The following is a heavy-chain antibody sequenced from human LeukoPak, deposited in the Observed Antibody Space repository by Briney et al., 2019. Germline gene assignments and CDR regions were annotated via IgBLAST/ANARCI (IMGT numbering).Heavy chain of an antibody. V-gene: IGHV4-34*01. CDR2: INHSGST. CDR3: ARTKYYYDSSGYYHYYYYYYMDV. CDR1: GGSFSGYY. Sequence: SETLSLTCAVYGGSFSGYYWSWIRQPPGKGLEWIGEINHSGSTNYNPSLKSRVTISVDTSKNQFSLKLSSVTAADTAVYYCARTKYYYDSSGYYHYYYYYYMDVWGKGTTVTISS. D-gene: IGHD3-22*01. J-gene: IGHJ6*03.